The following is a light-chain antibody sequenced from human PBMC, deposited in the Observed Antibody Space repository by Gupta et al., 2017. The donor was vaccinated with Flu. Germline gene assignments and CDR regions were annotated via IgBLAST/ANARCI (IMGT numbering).Light chain of an antibody. Sequence: SPSTLSASVGDRVTITCRASQSIGSWLAWYQQKPGKVPKLLIYKASSLQSGVPSRFSGSGSGTEFTLTISSLQPDDFASYYCQRYDSYSTFGQGTKVEIK. V-gene: IGKV1-5*03. J-gene: IGKJ1*01. CDR1: QSIGSW. CDR3: QRYDSYST. CDR2: KAS.